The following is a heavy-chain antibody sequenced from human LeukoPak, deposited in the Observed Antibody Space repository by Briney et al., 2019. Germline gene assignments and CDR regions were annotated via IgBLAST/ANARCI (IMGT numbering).Heavy chain of an antibody. V-gene: IGHV4-30-2*01. D-gene: IGHD2-15*01. CDR3: ARTNCSGGSCSYYFDY. CDR1: GGSISSGGYS. Sequence: SQTLSLTCAVSGGSISSGGYSWSWIRQPPGKGLEWIGYIYHSGSTYHNPSLKSRVTIPVDRSKNQFSLKLSSVTAADTAVYYCARTNCSGGSCSYYFDYWGQGTLVTVSS. J-gene: IGHJ4*02. CDR2: IYHSGST.